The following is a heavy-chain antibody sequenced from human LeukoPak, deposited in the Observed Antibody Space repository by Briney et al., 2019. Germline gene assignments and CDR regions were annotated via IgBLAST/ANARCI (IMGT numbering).Heavy chain of an antibody. V-gene: IGHV3-23*01. D-gene: IGHD3-16*02. CDR1: GFTFSSYA. J-gene: IGHJ4*02. CDR3: AMPPSAIYDYVWGSYPFDY. Sequence: TGGSLRLSCAASGFTFSSYAMSWVRQAPGKGLEWVSAISGSGGSTYYADSVKGRFTISRDNSKNTLYLQMNSLRAEDTAVYYCAMPPSAIYDYVWGSYPFDYWGQGTLVTVSS. CDR2: ISGSGGST.